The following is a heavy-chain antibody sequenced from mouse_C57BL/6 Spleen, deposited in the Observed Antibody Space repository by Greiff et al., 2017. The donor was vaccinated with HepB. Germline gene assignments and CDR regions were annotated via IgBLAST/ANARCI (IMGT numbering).Heavy chain of an antibody. CDR1: GFNIKDDY. Sequence: VQLQQSGAELVRPRASVKLSCSASGFNIKDDYMHWVKQRPEQGLEWIGWIDPENGDTEYASKFQGKATITADTSSNTAYLQLSSLTSEDTAVYYCTTGHSNYGSYYFDYWGQGTTLTVSS. CDR2: IDPENGDT. V-gene: IGHV14-4*01. CDR3: TTGHSNYGSYYFDY. D-gene: IGHD2-5*01. J-gene: IGHJ2*01.